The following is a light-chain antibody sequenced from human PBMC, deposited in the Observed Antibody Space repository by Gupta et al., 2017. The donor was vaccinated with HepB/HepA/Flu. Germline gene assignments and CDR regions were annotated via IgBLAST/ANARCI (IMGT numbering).Light chain of an antibody. CDR1: KSISSW. CDR2: KAS. V-gene: IGKV1-5*03. CDR3: QQYSSYARS. Sequence: DTQLTQSPPTLPASSGDRVRTTHRASKSISSWLAWYQQKPGKAPKLLIYKASRLESGVPSRFSGSGSGTEFTLTISSLQPDDFATYYCQQYSSYARSFGQGTKVEIK. J-gene: IGKJ2*04.